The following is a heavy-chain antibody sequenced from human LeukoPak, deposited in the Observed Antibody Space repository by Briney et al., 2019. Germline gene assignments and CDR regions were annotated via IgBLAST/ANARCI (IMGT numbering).Heavy chain of an antibody. J-gene: IGHJ5*02. CDR1: GFTFSSYG. Sequence: GGSLRLSCAASGFTFSSYGMHWVRQAPGKGLEWVAVISYDGSNKYYADSVKGRFTISRDNAKNSLYLQMNSLRAEDTAVYYCARVTYGSGSYRDLNWFDPWGQGTLVTVSS. D-gene: IGHD3-10*01. CDR2: ISYDGSNK. CDR3: ARVTYGSGSYRDLNWFDP. V-gene: IGHV3-30*03.